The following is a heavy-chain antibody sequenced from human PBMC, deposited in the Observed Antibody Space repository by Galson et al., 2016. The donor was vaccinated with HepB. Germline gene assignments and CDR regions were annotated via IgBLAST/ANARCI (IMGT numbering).Heavy chain of an antibody. CDR2: ISGSGGSI. CDR1: GFTFSTYA. Sequence: SLRLSCAASGFTFSTYAMTWVRQAPGKGLEWVATISGSGGSIYYADSVKGRFTISRDNSKNTLFLQMKSLRDEDTALYYCAKYRSATYYTDYFEYRGQGALVTVSS. CDR3: AKYRSATYYTDYFEY. V-gene: IGHV3-23*01. J-gene: IGHJ4*02. D-gene: IGHD1-26*01.